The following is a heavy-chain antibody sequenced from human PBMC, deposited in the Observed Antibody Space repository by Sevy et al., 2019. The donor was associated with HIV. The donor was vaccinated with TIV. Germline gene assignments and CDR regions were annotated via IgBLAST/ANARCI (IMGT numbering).Heavy chain of an antibody. V-gene: IGHV3-15*01. J-gene: IGHJ6*03. D-gene: IGHD6-13*01. CDR3: TTDPPFIAAAGQYYYYYMNV. CDR1: GFTFSNAW. Sequence: GGSLRLSCAASGFTFSNAWMSWVRQAPGKGLEWVGRIKSKTDGGTTDYAAPVKGRFTISRDDSKNTLYLQMNSLKTEDTPVYYCTTDPPFIAAAGQYYYYYMNVWGKGTTVTVSS. CDR2: IKSKTDGGTT.